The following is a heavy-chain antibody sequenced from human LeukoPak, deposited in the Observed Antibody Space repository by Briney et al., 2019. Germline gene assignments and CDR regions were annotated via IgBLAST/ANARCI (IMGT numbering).Heavy chain of an antibody. CDR1: GFTFSTYE. CDR2: ISRSGRTT. J-gene: IGHJ4*02. D-gene: IGHD6-13*01. Sequence: QPGGSLRLSCAASGFTFSTYEINWVRQAPGKGLEWVSYISRSGRTTYYADSVKGRFTISRDNAKNSLYLQMNSLRAEDTAVYYCVRSSSSWPSFDYWGQGTLVTVSS. V-gene: IGHV3-48*03. CDR3: VRSSSSWPSFDY.